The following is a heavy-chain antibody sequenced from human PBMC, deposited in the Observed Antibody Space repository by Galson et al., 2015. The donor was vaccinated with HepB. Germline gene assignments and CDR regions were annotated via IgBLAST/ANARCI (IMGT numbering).Heavy chain of an antibody. CDR2: IRYDGSNK. V-gene: IGHV3-30*02. CDR3: AKDFDYYDSTHHGMDV. D-gene: IGHD3-22*01. Sequence: SLRLSCAASGFTFSSYGMHWVRQAPGKGLEWVAFIRYDGSNKYYADSVKGRFTISRDNSKNTLYLQMNSLRAEDTAVYYCAKDFDYYDSTHHGMDVWGQGTTVTVSS. J-gene: IGHJ6*02. CDR1: GFTFSSYG.